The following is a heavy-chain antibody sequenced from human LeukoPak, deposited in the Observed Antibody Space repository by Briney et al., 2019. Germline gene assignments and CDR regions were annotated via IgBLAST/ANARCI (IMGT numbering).Heavy chain of an antibody. CDR2: ISWNSGTL. Sequence: GGSLRLSCAASGFRFDDYAMHWVRQAPGKGLEWVSGISWNSGTLAYADSVKGRFTISRDNAKNSLYLQMNSLRPEDTAIYYCAKLFESGTYNNFFHYWGQGTLVTVFS. V-gene: IGHV3-9*01. CDR3: AKLFESGTYNNFFHY. CDR1: GFRFDDYA. D-gene: IGHD3-10*01. J-gene: IGHJ4*02.